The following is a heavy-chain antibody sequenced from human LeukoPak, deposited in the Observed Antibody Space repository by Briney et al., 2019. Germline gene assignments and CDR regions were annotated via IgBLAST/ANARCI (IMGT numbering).Heavy chain of an antibody. CDR1: GASIDSYY. V-gene: IGHV4-34*01. J-gene: IGHJ4*02. Sequence: PSETLSLTCTISGASIDSYYWSWIRQPPGKGLEWIGEINHSGSTNYNPSLKSRVTISVDTSKNQFSLKLSSVTAADTAVYYCARFEDYYGSGSYPYWGQGTLVTVSS. CDR3: ARFEDYYGSGSYPY. CDR2: INHSGST. D-gene: IGHD3-10*01.